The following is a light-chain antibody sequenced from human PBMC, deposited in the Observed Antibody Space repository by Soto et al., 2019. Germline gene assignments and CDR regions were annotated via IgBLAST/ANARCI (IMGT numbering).Light chain of an antibody. CDR2: AAF. CDR1: QDVDSY. CDR3: QQLNTYPFT. Sequence: DIQLTQSPSFLSAFVGDRVTITCRASQDVDSYLAWYHQKPGLAPKLLIYAAFTLQSGVPSRFSGSRSGTEFTLTISSLQPEDFATYYCQQLNTYPFTFGPGTTVDVK. V-gene: IGKV1-9*01. J-gene: IGKJ3*01.